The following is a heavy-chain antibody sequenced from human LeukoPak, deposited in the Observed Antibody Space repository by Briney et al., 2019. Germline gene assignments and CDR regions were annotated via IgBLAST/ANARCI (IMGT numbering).Heavy chain of an antibody. CDR3: AKAHTLCSSTSCYFEY. CDR2: IICSGGIT. J-gene: IGHJ4*02. V-gene: IGHV3-23*01. CDR1: GFTFSSYA. D-gene: IGHD2-2*01. Sequence: GSLRRSCAVSGFTFSSYAISWVRQAPRQGLEWVSVIICSGGITYYTASVTGRFTISRENSKNRLYLKMNSLRAEDTAIYYCAKAHTLCSSTSCYFEYWGQGTLVTVSS.